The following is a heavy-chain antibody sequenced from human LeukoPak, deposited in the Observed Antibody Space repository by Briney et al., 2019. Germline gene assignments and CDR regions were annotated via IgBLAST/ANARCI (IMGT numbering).Heavy chain of an antibody. J-gene: IGHJ6*02. CDR3: ARDSGSYSRRYYGMDV. Sequence: ASVKVSCKDSGCTFISYAISWVGQAPGQGREWMGRIFPILAIANYSQKLQRRVTITADKSTSTAYMQLSSLRSEDTAVYYCARDSGSYSRRYYGMDVWGQGTTVTVSS. CDR1: GCTFISYA. V-gene: IGHV1-69*04. CDR2: IFPILAIA. D-gene: IGHD1-26*01.